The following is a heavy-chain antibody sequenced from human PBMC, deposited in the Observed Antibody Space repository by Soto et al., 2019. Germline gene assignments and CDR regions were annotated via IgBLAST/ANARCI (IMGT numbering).Heavy chain of an antibody. CDR1: GYTFTSYG. J-gene: IGHJ6*02. Sequence: ASVKVSCKASGYTFTSYGISWVRQAPGQGLEWMGWISAYNGNTNYAQKLQGRVTMTTDTSTSTAYMELRSLRSDDTAVYYCARDPQIKLWSFYYYYGMDVWGQGTTVTVYS. CDR3: ARDPQIKLWSFYYYYGMDV. CDR2: ISAYNGNT. V-gene: IGHV1-18*01. D-gene: IGHD5-18*01.